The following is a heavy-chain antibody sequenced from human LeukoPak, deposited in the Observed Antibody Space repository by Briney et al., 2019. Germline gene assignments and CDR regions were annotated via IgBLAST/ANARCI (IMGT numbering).Heavy chain of an antibody. Sequence: PGGSLRLSCAASGFTFSSYAMSWVRQAPGKGLEWVSAISGSGGSTYYADSVKGRFTISRDNSKNTLYLQMNSLRAEDTAVYYCAKVPYSYGWKGVVRHYWGQGTLVTVSS. J-gene: IGHJ4*02. V-gene: IGHV3-23*01. CDR1: GFTFSSYA. CDR2: ISGSGGST. D-gene: IGHD5-18*01. CDR3: AKVPYSYGWKGVVRHY.